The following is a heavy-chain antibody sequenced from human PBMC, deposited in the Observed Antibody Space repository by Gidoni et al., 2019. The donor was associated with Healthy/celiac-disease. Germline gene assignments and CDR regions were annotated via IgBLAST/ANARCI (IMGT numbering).Heavy chain of an antibody. CDR2: IYYSGST. CDR3: ARERRITMVRGVSNWFDP. D-gene: IGHD3-10*01. Sequence: QVPLQESGPGLVKPSETLSLTCPVSGGSISSYYWSWIRQPPGKGLEWIGYIYYSGSTNYNPSLKSRVTISVDTSKNQFSLKLSSVTAADTAVYYCARERRITMVRGVSNWFDPWGQGTLVTVSS. CDR1: GGSISSYY. J-gene: IGHJ5*02. V-gene: IGHV4-59*01.